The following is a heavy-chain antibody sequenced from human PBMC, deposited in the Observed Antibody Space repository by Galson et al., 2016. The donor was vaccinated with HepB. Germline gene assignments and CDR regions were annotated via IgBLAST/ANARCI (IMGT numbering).Heavy chain of an antibody. Sequence: TLSLTCTVSGGSISSGGYYWSWIRQHPGKGLEWIRYISYSGITYYNPSLKSRLNISVYTSKNQFSLKVSSVTAADTAVYYCARLRFLEWSFVRYFDYWGQGALVTVSS. V-gene: IGHV4-31*03. CDR3: ARLRFLEWSFVRYFDY. D-gene: IGHD3-3*01. CDR1: GGSISSGGYY. CDR2: ISYSGIT. J-gene: IGHJ4*02.